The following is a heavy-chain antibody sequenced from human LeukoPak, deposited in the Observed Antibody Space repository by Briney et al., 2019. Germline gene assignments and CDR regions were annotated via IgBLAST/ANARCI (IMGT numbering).Heavy chain of an antibody. J-gene: IGHJ3*02. CDR3: ARERIPYSSSPGAFDI. V-gene: IGHV4-59*11. D-gene: IGHD6-6*01. CDR1: GASISRHY. Sequence: SETLSLTCTVSGASISRHYWSWIRQPPGKGLEWIGYVYHDGTTNYNPSLKSRVAISIDTSRNQLSLKLSSMTAADTAVYYCARERIPYSSSPGAFDIWGQGTMVTVSS. CDR2: VYHDGTT.